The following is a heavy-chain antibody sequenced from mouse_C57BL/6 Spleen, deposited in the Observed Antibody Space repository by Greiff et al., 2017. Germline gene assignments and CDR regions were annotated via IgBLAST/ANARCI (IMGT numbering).Heavy chain of an antibody. V-gene: IGHV6-6*01. D-gene: IGHD1-1*01. Sequence: EVQLVESGGGLVQPGGSMKLSCAASGFTFSDAWMDWVRQSPEKGLEWVAEIRNKANNHATYYAESVKGRFTISRDDSKSSVYLQMNSLRAEDTGIYYCTRVDYGKGPFAYWGQGTLVTVSA. CDR1: GFTFSDAW. CDR3: TRVDYGKGPFAY. CDR2: IRNKANNHAT. J-gene: IGHJ3*01.